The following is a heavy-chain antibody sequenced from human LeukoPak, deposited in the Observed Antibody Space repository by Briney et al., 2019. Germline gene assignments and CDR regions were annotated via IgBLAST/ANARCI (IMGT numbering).Heavy chain of an antibody. Sequence: QSGGSLRLSCAASGFTFSSYAMHWVRQAPGKGLEWVAVISYDGSNKYYADSVKGRFTISRDNSKNTLYLQMNSLRAEDTAVYYCAREGGYSGSYRDCYFDYWGQGTLVTVSS. J-gene: IGHJ4*02. D-gene: IGHD1-26*01. CDR1: GFTFSSYA. CDR3: AREGGYSGSYRDCYFDY. V-gene: IGHV3-30*04. CDR2: ISYDGSNK.